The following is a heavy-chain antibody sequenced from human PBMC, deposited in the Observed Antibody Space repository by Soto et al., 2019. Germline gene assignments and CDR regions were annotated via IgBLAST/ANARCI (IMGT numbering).Heavy chain of an antibody. Sequence: SVNVSCKASGGTFSSYAISWVRQAPGQGLEWMGGIIPIFGTANYAQKFQGRATITADESTSTAYMELSSLRSEDTAVYYCARDEGYSYGRTSYYYYGMDVWGQGTTVTVSS. CDR2: IIPIFGTA. CDR1: GGTFSSYA. J-gene: IGHJ6*02. CDR3: ARDEGYSYGRTSYYYYGMDV. V-gene: IGHV1-69*13. D-gene: IGHD5-18*01.